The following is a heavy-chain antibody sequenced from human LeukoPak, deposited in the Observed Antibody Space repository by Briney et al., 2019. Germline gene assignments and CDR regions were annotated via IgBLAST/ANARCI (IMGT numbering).Heavy chain of an antibody. D-gene: IGHD4-17*01. CDR1: GGSISSYY. J-gene: IGHJ4*02. V-gene: IGHV4-59*01. CDR3: ARDGDYGEYYFDY. CDR2: IYYSGST. Sequence: PSETLSLTCTVSGGSISSYYWSWIRQPPGKGLEWIGYIYYSGSTNYNPSLESRVTISVDTSKNQFSLKLSSVTAADTAVYYCARDGDYGEYYFDYWGQGTLVTVSS.